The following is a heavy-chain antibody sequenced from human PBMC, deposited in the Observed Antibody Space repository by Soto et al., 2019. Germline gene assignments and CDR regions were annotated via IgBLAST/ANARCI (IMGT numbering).Heavy chain of an antibody. CDR2: TYYRSKWYN. CDR1: GDSVSSNSAA. Sequence: SQTLSLTCAISGDSVSSNSAAWNWIRQSPSRGLEWLGRTYYRSKWYNDYAVSVKSRITINPDTSKNQFSLQPNSVTPEDTAVYYCAIQPYDFWSGYYTTFDYWGQGTLVTVSS. D-gene: IGHD3-3*01. V-gene: IGHV6-1*01. CDR3: AIQPYDFWSGYYTTFDY. J-gene: IGHJ4*02.